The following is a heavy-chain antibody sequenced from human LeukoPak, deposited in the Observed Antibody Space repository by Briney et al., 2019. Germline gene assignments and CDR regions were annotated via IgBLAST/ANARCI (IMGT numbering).Heavy chain of an antibody. CDR2: IYYNGNT. J-gene: IGHJ5*02. CDR3: ARQLGYCSSTSCPDPNWFDP. D-gene: IGHD2-2*01. V-gene: IGHV4-59*08. Sequence: PSETLSLTCTVSGGSINGYYWSWIRQPPGRGLEWIGYIYYNGNTDYNPSLQSRVSISVDMSKNQFSLKLSSVTAADTAVYYCARQLGYCSSTSCPDPNWFDPWGQGTLVTVSS. CDR1: GGSINGYY.